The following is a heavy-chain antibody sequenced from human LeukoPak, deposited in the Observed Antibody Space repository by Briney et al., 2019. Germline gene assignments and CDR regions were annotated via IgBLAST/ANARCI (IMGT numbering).Heavy chain of an antibody. CDR2: INHSGST. CDR1: GGSFSGYY. J-gene: IGHJ5*02. Sequence: SETLSLTCAVYGGSFSGYYWSWIRQPPGKGLEWIGEINHSGSTNCNPSLKSRVTISVDTSKNQFSLKLGSVTAADTAVYYCASRGELVGGWFDPWGQGTLDTVSS. V-gene: IGHV4-34*01. CDR3: ASRGELVGGWFDP. D-gene: IGHD2-8*02.